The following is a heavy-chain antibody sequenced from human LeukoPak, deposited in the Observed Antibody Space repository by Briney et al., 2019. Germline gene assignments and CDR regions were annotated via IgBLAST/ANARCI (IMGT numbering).Heavy chain of an antibody. CDR2: TNLHGTAV. Sequence: GGSLRLSCAVSGLSFSNYWMHWVRQAPGKGLVWVARTNLHGTAVDYADPVKGRFTISRDNSKNMLFLQRNSLRVEDTAVYYCASAYTYVRLGDHWGQGTLVTVSP. J-gene: IGHJ4*02. CDR1: GLSFSNYW. D-gene: IGHD3-10*02. CDR3: ASAYTYVRLGDH. V-gene: IGHV3-74*01.